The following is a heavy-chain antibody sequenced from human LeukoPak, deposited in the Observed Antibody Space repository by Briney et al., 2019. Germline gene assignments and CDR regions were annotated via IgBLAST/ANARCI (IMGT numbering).Heavy chain of an antibody. CDR2: INHGGAT. CDR1: VGSFSGYY. J-gene: IGHJ4*02. V-gene: IGHV4-34*01. Sequence: SETLSLTCAVYVGSFSGYYWSWVRQAPGKGLERVGEINHGGATNYNPSLKSRVTISVDTSKNQFSLKLTSVTDADTAVYYCARLGDGYNRPPGYWGQGTTVTVSS. D-gene: IGHD5-24*01. CDR3: ARLGDGYNRPPGY.